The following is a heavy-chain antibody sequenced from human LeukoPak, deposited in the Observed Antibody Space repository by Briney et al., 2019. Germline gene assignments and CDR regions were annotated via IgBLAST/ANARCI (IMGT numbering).Heavy chain of an antibody. Sequence: PGGSLRLSCAASGFTVSSNYMSWVRQAPEKGLEWVSVIYSGGSTYYADSMKGRFTISRDNSKNTLYLQMNSLRVEDTAVYYCARLGGWLQFFDYWGQGTLVTVSS. CDR3: ARLGGWLQFFDY. J-gene: IGHJ4*02. CDR2: IYSGGST. D-gene: IGHD5-24*01. V-gene: IGHV3-66*02. CDR1: GFTVSSNY.